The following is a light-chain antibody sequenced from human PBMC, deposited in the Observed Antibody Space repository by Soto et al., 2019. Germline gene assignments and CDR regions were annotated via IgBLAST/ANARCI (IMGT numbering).Light chain of an antibody. CDR2: EVS. J-gene: IGLJ2*01. Sequence: QSVLTQPASVSGSPGQSITISCTGTSSDVGGYNYVSWYQQHPGKAPKLMIYEVSNRPSGVSNRFSGSKSGNTASLTISGLQAEDEADYYCATWDGSLNGVVFGGGTKVTVL. CDR3: ATWDGSLNGVV. V-gene: IGLV2-14*01. CDR1: SSDVGGYNY.